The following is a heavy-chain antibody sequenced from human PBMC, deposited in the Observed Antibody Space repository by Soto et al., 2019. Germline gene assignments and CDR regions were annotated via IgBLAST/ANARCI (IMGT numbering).Heavy chain of an antibody. CDR3: ARGDDYGDYPDYFDY. D-gene: IGHD4-17*01. Sequence: EVQLVESGGGLVQPGRSLRLSCAASGFTFDDYAMHWVRQAPGKGLEWVSGISLNSGSIGYVDSVKGRFTISRDNAKNALYLQMNRLRAEDTALYYCARGDDYGDYPDYFDYWGQGTMVTFSS. J-gene: IGHJ4*02. V-gene: IGHV3-9*01. CDR2: ISLNSGSI. CDR1: GFTFDDYA.